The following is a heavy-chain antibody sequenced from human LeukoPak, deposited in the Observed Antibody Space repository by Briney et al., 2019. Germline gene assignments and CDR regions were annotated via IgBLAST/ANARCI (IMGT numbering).Heavy chain of an antibody. CDR2: IFYSGST. Sequence: SETLSLTCTVSGGSISTSNYYWGWIRQPPGKGLGWIGNIFYSGSTYYSPSLRSRVTISVDTSKNQFSLKLSSVTAADTAVYYCARRGTWRYSSSWLDYWGQGTLVTVSS. V-gene: IGHV4-39*07. J-gene: IGHJ4*02. CDR3: ARRGTWRYSSSWLDY. D-gene: IGHD6-13*01. CDR1: GGSISTSNYY.